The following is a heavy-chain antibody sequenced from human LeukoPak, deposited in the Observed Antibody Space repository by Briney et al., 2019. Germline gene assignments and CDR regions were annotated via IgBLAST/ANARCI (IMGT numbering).Heavy chain of an antibody. J-gene: IGHJ5*02. V-gene: IGHV1-18*01. CDR2: ISAYNGNT. D-gene: IGHD2-2*01. CDR1: DYTFTSYG. Sequence: ASVKVSCKASDYTFTSYGISWVRQAPGQGLEWMGWISAYNGNTNYAQKLQGRVTMTTDTSTSTAYMELSSLRSEDTAVYYCARDTSQGTNWFDPWGQGTLVTVSS. CDR3: ARDTSQGTNWFDP.